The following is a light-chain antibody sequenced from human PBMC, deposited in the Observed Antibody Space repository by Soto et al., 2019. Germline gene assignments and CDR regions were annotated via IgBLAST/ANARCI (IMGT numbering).Light chain of an antibody. Sequence: QSVLTQPPSASGTPGQRVTVSCSGSNSNIGSKTVNWYQHLPGTAPKLLIYSNHHRPSGVPDRFSASKSGTSASLAISGLQSEDEADYYCSTWDDSLNGVVFGGVTKLTVL. V-gene: IGLV1-44*01. CDR3: STWDDSLNGVV. CDR2: SNH. CDR1: NSNIGSKT. J-gene: IGLJ2*01.